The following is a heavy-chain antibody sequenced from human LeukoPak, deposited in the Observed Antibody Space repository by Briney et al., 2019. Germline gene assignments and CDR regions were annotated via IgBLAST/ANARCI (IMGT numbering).Heavy chain of an antibody. J-gene: IGHJ4*02. D-gene: IGHD3-10*01. CDR1: GFTFSILD. V-gene: IGHV3-23*01. Sequence: GGSLRLSCAASGFTFSILDMSWVRQAPGKGLEWVSAISGNGGRTYYADSVKGRFTISRDNSKSTLDLQMNSLRPEDTALYYCARDRGVSGNYYDYWGQGTLVTVSS. CDR2: ISGNGGRT. CDR3: ARDRGVSGNYYDY.